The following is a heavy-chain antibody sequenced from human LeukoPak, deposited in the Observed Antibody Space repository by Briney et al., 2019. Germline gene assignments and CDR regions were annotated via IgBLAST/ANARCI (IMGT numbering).Heavy chain of an antibody. V-gene: IGHV4-4*07. Sequence: PSETLCLTCTVSGASVSSYYWIWIRQPAGRGLEWIGRIDASGSTNYNPSLKSRVTMSVDSSKNQFSLKVSSVTAADTAVYYCARKDGDIWGQGTMVTVSS. CDR2: IDASGST. CDR3: ARKDGDI. CDR1: GASVSSYY. J-gene: IGHJ3*02. D-gene: IGHD5-24*01.